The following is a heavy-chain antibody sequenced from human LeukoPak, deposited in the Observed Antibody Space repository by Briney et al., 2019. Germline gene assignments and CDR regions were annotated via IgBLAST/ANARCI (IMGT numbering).Heavy chain of an antibody. CDR1: GFTFTGLA. J-gene: IGHJ6*03. CDR3: AKMKGPGLYYHYSMDV. V-gene: IGHV3-23*01. CDR2: IGGSSGST. Sequence: GGSLRLSCAASGFTFTGLAMSWVRQAPGKGPEWVSRIGGSSGSTYYADSVKGRFTISRDNSKKTLYLQMNSLRADDTAVYYCAKMKGPGLYYHYSMDVWGKGTTVIVSS.